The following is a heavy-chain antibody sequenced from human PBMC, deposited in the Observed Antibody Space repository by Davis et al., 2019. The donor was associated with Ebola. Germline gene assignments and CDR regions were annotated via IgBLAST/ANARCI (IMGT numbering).Heavy chain of an antibody. Sequence: PSETLSLTCVVSGGPIWSTNWWSWVRQPPGKWLEWIGEIYYTGDTNYNPSLKSRVTMSVDQPKSQFSLELSSMTDADTAMYYCARWKTADFWSGLDSWGQGVRVTVSP. J-gene: IGHJ4*02. D-gene: IGHD3-3*01. CDR3: ARWKTADFWSGLDS. V-gene: IGHV4-4*02. CDR2: IYYTGDT. CDR1: GGPIWSTNW.